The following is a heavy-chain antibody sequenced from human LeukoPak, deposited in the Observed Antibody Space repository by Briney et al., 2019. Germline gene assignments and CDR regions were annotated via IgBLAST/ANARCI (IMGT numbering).Heavy chain of an antibody. CDR2: INSNSQTI. D-gene: IGHD6-13*01. Sequence: PGGSLRLSCAASGFTFSSYAMNWVRQAPGKGLEWLSFINSNSQTIYYADSVKGRFTISRDNAKNSLYLQMDSLRAEDTGVYYCARDTWYSNSWLHAFDIWGQGTMVTVSS. CDR3: ARDTWYSNSWLHAFDI. J-gene: IGHJ3*02. V-gene: IGHV3-48*01. CDR1: GFTFSSYA.